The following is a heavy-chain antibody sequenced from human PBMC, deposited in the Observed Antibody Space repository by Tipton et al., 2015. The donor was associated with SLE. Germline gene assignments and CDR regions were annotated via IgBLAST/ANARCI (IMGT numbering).Heavy chain of an antibody. CDR3: VSSTTVTLDY. Sequence: QLVQSGGGLVQPGGSLRLSCAASGFSVGSTYVNWVRQAPGKGLEWVSILYSGGTTYYADSVKGRFTISRDNSKNTLYLQMNSLRVEDTAVYFCVSSTTVTLDYWGQGTLVTVSS. J-gene: IGHJ4*02. CDR2: LYSGGTT. CDR1: GFSVGSTY. D-gene: IGHD4-17*01. V-gene: IGHV3-66*01.